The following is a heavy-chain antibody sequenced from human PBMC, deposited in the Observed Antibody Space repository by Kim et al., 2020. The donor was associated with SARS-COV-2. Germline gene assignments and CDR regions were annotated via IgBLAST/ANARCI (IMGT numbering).Heavy chain of an antibody. CDR2: ISYSGNS. Sequence: SETLSLTCSVSGGSIRSGGKFWTWIRQHPAKGLEWIGYISYSGNSYYSPSLRSRVSISLQTSENQFSLELTSVTAADTAVYYCARGQPLDYWGQGILVT. D-gene: IGHD2-2*01. J-gene: IGHJ4*02. CDR1: GGSIRSGGKF. CDR3: ARGQPLDY. V-gene: IGHV4-31*03.